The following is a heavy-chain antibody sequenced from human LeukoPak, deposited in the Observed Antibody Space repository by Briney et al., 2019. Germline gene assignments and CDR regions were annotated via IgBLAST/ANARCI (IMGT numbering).Heavy chain of an antibody. CDR1: GVSIRSGDYY. CDR2: IHTSGST. J-gene: IGHJ4*02. V-gene: IGHV4-61*02. Sequence: PSETLSLTCTVSGVSIRSGDYYWGWVRQSPGKGLEWIGRIHTSGSTNYSPSLKSRVTMSVDTSKNQFSLKLSSVTAADTAVYYCARDRYYYDSSARYFDYWGQGTLVTVSS. CDR3: ARDRYYYDSSARYFDY. D-gene: IGHD3-22*01.